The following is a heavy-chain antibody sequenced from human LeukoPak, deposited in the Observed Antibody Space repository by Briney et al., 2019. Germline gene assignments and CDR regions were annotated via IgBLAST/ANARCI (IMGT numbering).Heavy chain of an antibody. D-gene: IGHD3-16*02. CDR1: GGTCSSYA. Sequence: ASVKVSCKASGGTCSSYAISWVRQAPGQGLEWMGGIIPIFGTANYAQKFQGRVTITADESTSTAYMELSSLRSEDTAVYYCARDSAPLGRLGELSLYFWGQGTLVTVSS. CDR3: ARDSAPLGRLGELSLYF. CDR2: IIPIFGTA. J-gene: IGHJ4*02. V-gene: IGHV1-69*01.